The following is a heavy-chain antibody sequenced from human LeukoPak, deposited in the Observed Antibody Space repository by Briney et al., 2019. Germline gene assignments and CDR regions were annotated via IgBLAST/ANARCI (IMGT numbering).Heavy chain of an antibody. J-gene: IGHJ4*02. CDR3: ARVGSSTNGEIDY. D-gene: IGHD2-2*01. V-gene: IGHV4-39*07. Sequence: PSETLSLTCSVSGGTISSANYLWGWIRQSPGKGLEWIGSIYYSGSTYFSPSPKSRVTIFVDTSKNQFSLKLSSVTAADTAVYYCARVGSSTNGEIDYWGQGTLVTVSS. CDR1: GGTISSANYL. CDR2: IYYSGST.